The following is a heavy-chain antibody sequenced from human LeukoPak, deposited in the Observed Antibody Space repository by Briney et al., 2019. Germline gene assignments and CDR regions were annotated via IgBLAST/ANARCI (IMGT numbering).Heavy chain of an antibody. CDR2: IIPIFGTA. CDR3: ARDISDGDLDP. D-gene: IGHD4-17*01. Sequence: SVKVSCKASGGTFSSYAISWVRQAPGQGLEWMGGIIPIFGTANYAQKFQGRVTITADESTSTAYMELSSLRSEDTAMYYCARDISDGDLDPWGQGTLVIVSS. J-gene: IGHJ5*02. CDR1: GGTFSSYA. V-gene: IGHV1-69*13.